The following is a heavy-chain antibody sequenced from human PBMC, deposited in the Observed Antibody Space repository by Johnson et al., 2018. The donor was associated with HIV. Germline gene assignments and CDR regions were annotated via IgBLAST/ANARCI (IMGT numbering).Heavy chain of an antibody. V-gene: IGHV3-30*02. CDR2: IRYDGSNQ. J-gene: IGHJ3*02. CDR1: GFTFDDYG. Sequence: QVQLVESGGGVVRPGGSLRLSCAAAGFTFDDYGMSWVRQAPGKGLEWVAFIRYDGSNQYYADSVKGLFTISRDNSKNTLYLQMNSLRAEDTAVYYCATPQEGYSAFDIWGQGTIVTVSS. D-gene: IGHD2-15*01. CDR3: ATPQEGYSAFDI.